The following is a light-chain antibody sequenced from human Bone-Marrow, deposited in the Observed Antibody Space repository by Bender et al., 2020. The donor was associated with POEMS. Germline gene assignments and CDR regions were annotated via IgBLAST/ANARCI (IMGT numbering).Light chain of an antibody. CDR2: DVS. CDR3: CSYTDSSTLV. Sequence: QSALTQPASVSGSPGQSITISCTGTSSDVGAYNYVSWYQQHPGKAPKLMIYDVSYRPAWLSDRFSGSKSGNTASLTISGLQSEDEAEYYCCSYTDSSTLVFGGGTKLTVL. V-gene: IGLV2-14*03. CDR1: SSDVGAYNY. J-gene: IGLJ2*01.